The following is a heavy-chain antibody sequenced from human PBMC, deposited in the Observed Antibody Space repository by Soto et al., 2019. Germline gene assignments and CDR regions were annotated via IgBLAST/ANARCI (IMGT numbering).Heavy chain of an antibody. Sequence: SEKVSCKASGGTFSSYAISWVRQAPGQGLEWRGGIIPIFGTANYAQKFQGRVTITADESTSTAYMELSSLRSEDTAVYYCATSLRFLEWLPRGMDVWGQGTTVTVSS. CDR1: GGTFSSYA. D-gene: IGHD3-3*01. J-gene: IGHJ6*02. V-gene: IGHV1-69*13. CDR3: ATSLRFLEWLPRGMDV. CDR2: IIPIFGTA.